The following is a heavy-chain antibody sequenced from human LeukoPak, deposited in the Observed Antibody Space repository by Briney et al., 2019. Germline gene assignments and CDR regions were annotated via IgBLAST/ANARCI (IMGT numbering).Heavy chain of an antibody. D-gene: IGHD1-26*01. CDR3: ASRIVGTPDFFDY. J-gene: IGHJ4*02. CDR2: IQQDGNDR. CDR1: GFTFSTYW. V-gene: IGHV3-7*01. Sequence: GRSLRLSCAASGFTFSTYWMSWVRQAPGKGLEWVANIQQDGNDRYYVDSIKGRFTISRDNAKNSLYLQMNSLRVEDTAVYYCASRIVGTPDFFDYWGQGTLVTVSS.